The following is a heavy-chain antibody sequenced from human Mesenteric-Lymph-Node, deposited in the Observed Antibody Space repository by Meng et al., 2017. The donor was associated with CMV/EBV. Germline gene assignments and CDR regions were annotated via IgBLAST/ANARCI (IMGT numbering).Heavy chain of an antibody. CDR1: GGSFSGFY. Sequence: SETLSLTCGVHGGSFSGFYWSWIRQSPGKGLDWIGEINDSGITRNNPSLKSRVTMSVDTSKNQFFLRLTSVTAADTGVYFCARVVAANWLHDAFDIWGQGTMVTVSS. D-gene: IGHD2-15*01. J-gene: IGHJ3*02. CDR3: ARVVAANWLHDAFDI. CDR2: INDSGIT. V-gene: IGHV4-34*01.